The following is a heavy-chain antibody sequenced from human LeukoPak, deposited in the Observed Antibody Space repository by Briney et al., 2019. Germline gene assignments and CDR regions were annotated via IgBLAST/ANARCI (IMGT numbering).Heavy chain of an antibody. CDR1: GFTFSSYA. J-gene: IGHJ4*02. V-gene: IGHV3-23*01. CDR3: ATVNSCWGGDCYSDLDY. CDR2: ISGSGGST. Sequence: PGGSLRLSCAASGFTFSSYAMSWGRQAPGKGLGWVSAISGSGGSTYYADSADSVKDRFTISRDNSKNTLYLQMNSLRAEDTALYYCATVNSCWGGDCYSDLDYWGQGTLVTVSS. D-gene: IGHD2-21*02.